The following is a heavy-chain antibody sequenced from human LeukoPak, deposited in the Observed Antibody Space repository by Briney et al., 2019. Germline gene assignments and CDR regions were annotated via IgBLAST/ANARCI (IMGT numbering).Heavy chain of an antibody. J-gene: IGHJ3*02. CDR2: FDPEDGET. CDR1: GYTLTELS. Sequence: ASVKVSCKVSGYTLTELSMHWVRQAPGKGLEWMGGFDPEDGETIYAQKFQGRVTMTEDTSTDTAYMELSSLRSEDTAVYYCATAGYCSGGSCYATAFDIWGQGTMVTVSS. V-gene: IGHV1-24*01. CDR3: ATAGYCSGGSCYATAFDI. D-gene: IGHD2-15*01.